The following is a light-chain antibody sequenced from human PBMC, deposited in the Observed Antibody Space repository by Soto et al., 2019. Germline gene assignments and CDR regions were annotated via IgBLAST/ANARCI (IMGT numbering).Light chain of an antibody. CDR1: SSNIGAGYD. CDR3: QSYDSSLSRYV. V-gene: IGLV1-40*01. CDR2: GNN. Sequence: QSVLTQPPSVSGAPGQRVTISCTGSSSNIGAGYDVHWYQQLPGKVPKLLIYGNNNRPSGVPDRFSGSKSGTSASLAITGLQAEDEADYYCQSYDSSLSRYVFGTGTKVTVL. J-gene: IGLJ1*01.